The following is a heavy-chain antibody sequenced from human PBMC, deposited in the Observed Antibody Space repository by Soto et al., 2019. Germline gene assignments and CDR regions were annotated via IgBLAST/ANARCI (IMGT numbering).Heavy chain of an antibody. Sequence: VGSLRISCAASRFPFLNYAMTWARQAPGKGLEWVSSLLRSGSSAYYADSVRGRFTISSDTSASSLYLQMDNLRAEDAAIYYCAKDAISGDGIWLMDSWGQGTVVTVSS. D-gene: IGHD4-17*01. J-gene: IGHJ5*02. CDR2: LLRSGSSA. CDR1: RFPFLNYA. V-gene: IGHV3-23*01. CDR3: AKDAISGDGIWLMDS.